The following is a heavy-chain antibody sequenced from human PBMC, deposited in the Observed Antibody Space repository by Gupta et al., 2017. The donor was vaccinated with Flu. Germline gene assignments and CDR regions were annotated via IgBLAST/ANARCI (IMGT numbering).Heavy chain of an antibody. V-gene: IGHV3-30*18. D-gene: IGHD1-26*01. CDR3: AKDEASPPTSLDY. Sequence: QVQLVESGGGVVQPGRSLRLSCAASGFTFSSYGMHWVRQAPGKGLEWVAVISYDGSNKYYADSVKGRFTISRDNSKNTLYLQMNSLRAEDTAVYYCAKDEASPPTSLDYWGQGTLVTVSS. J-gene: IGHJ4*02. CDR1: GFTFSSYG. CDR2: ISYDGSNK.